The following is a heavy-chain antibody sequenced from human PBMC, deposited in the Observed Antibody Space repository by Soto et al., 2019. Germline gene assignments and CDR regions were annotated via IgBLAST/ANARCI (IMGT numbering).Heavy chain of an antibody. Sequence: SETLSLTCTVDSISTYYWNWIRQTPGKGLEWIGYIYYLGRTNYNRSLKSRVTISIDMSKNTLYLQMNSLRAEDTAVYYCAKEDSSSWYNVPHFDYWGQGTLVTVSS. CDR1: DSISTYY. CDR2: IYYLGRT. D-gene: IGHD6-13*01. V-gene: IGHV4-59*01. CDR3: AKEDSSSWYNVPHFDY. J-gene: IGHJ4*02.